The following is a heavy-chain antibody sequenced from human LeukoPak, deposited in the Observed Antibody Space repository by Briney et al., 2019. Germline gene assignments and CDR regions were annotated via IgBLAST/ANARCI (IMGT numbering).Heavy chain of an antibody. V-gene: IGHV1-2*06. J-gene: IGHJ6*03. CDR3: ARSPVYYYYYMDV. Sequence: GASVKVSCKASGYTFTGYYMHWVRQAPGQGLEWMGRINPNSGGTNYAQKFQGRVTMTRDTSISTAYMELSRLRSGDTAVYYCARSPVYYYYYMDVWGKGTTVTVSS. CDR1: GYTFTGYY. CDR2: INPNSGGT.